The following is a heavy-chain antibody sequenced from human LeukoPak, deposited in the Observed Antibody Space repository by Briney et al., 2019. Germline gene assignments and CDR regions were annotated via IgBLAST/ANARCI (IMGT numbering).Heavy chain of an antibody. Sequence: PSETLSLTCAVYGGSFSGYYWSWIRQPPGKGLEWIGEINHSGSTNYNPSLKSRVTISVDTSKNQFSLKLSSVTAADTAVYYCARDREVGATSAFDIWGQGTMVTVSS. V-gene: IGHV4-34*01. CDR3: ARDREVGATSAFDI. D-gene: IGHD1-26*01. CDR2: INHSGST. J-gene: IGHJ3*02. CDR1: GGSFSGYY.